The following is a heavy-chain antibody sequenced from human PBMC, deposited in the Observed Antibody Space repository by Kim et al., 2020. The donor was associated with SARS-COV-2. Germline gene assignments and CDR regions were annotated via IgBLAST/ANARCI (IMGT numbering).Heavy chain of an antibody. CDR3: ARGGARPNRGYYYYYGMDV. CDR1: GGSFSGYY. V-gene: IGHV4-34*01. CDR2: INHSGST. Sequence: SETLSLTCAVYGGSFSGYYWSWIRQPPGKGLEWIGEINHSGSTNYNPSLKSRVTISVDTSKNQFSLKLSSVTAADTAVYYCARGGARPNRGYYYYYGMDVWGQGTTVTVSS. D-gene: IGHD1-26*01. J-gene: IGHJ6*02.